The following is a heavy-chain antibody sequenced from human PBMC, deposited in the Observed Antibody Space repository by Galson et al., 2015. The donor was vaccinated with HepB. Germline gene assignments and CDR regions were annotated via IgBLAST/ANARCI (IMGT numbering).Heavy chain of an antibody. CDR1: GYTFTSYG. D-gene: IGHD3-10*01. J-gene: IGHJ4*02. Sequence: SVKVSCKASGYTFTSYGISWVRQAPGQGLEWMGWISAYNGNTNYAQKLQGRVTMTTDTSTSTAYMELRSLRSDDTAVYYCARDLLITMVRGGPFDYWGQGTLVTVSS. V-gene: IGHV1-18*01. CDR3: ARDLLITMVRGGPFDY. CDR2: ISAYNGNT.